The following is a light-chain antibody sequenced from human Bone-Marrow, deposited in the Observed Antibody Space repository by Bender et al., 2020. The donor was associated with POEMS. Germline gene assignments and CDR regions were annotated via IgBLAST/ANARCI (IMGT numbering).Light chain of an antibody. CDR1: SSDIGTYDL. J-gene: IGLJ2*01. CDR3: SSFTRSGTLI. V-gene: IGLV2-18*02. Sequence: QSALTQPPSVSGSPGQSVTISCTGTSSDIGTYDLVSWYRHPPGTTPKLIIYEVHYRPSGVSDRFWGSKSGNAASLTISGLQAEDEADYYCSSFTRSGTLIFGGGTKLTVL. CDR2: EVH.